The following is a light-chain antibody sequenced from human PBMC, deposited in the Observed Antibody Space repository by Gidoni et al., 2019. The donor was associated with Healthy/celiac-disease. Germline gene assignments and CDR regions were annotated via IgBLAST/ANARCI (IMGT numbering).Light chain of an antibody. Sequence: DIQMTQSPSTLSASVGDRVTITCRASQSSSSWLAWYQQKPGKAPKLLIYKASSLESGVPSRFSGSGSGTEFTLTISSLHPYDFATYYCQQYNSYPMCSFGQGTKLEIK. CDR2: KAS. J-gene: IGKJ2*04. CDR1: QSSSSW. V-gene: IGKV1-5*03. CDR3: QQYNSYPMCS.